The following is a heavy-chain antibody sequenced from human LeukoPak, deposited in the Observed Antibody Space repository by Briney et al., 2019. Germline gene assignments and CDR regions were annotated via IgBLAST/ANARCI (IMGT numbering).Heavy chain of an antibody. CDR1: GFTVSSNY. CDR2: IYSGGTT. CDR3: ASDRGSIAAAIAAPGHFYGMDV. Sequence: GGSLRLSCAASGFTVSSNYMSWVRQAPGKGLEWVSVIYSGGTTYYADSVRGRFTISRDNSKNTLYRQMNSLRAEDTAVYYCASDRGSIAAAIAAPGHFYGMDVWGQGTTVTVSS. D-gene: IGHD6-13*01. V-gene: IGHV3-66*01. J-gene: IGHJ6*02.